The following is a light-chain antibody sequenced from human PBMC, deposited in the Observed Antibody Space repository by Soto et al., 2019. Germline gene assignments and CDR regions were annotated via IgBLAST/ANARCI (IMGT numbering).Light chain of an antibody. CDR2: GAS. Sequence: VLTQSPAALSVSPGERVTLSCRASQSVDINLAWYQQKPGQAPRLLIYGASTRATDMPGRFSGRGSGTEFTLTINSLQSEDFAVYYCKQYRNWPRTFGQGTKVDI. V-gene: IGKV3-15*01. CDR3: KQYRNWPRT. J-gene: IGKJ1*01. CDR1: QSVDIN.